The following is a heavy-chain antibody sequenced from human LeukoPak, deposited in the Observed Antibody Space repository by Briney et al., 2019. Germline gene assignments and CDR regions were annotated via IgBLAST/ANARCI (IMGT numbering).Heavy chain of an antibody. CDR2: INPSGGST. CDR3: ARGQTTPSITIFGVAPLGGYMDV. D-gene: IGHD3-3*01. V-gene: IGHV1-46*01. CDR1: GYTFTSYY. Sequence: ASVKVSCKASGYTFTSYYMHWVRQAPGQGLEWMGIINPSGGSTSYAQKFQGRVTMTRDMSTSTVYMELSSLRSEDTAVYYCARGQTTPSITIFGVAPLGGYMDVWGKGTTVTVSS. J-gene: IGHJ6*03.